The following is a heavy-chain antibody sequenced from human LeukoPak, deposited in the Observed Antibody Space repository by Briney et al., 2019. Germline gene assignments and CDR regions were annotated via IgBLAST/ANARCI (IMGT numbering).Heavy chain of an antibody. CDR2: INHSGST. D-gene: IGHD1-1*01. CDR1: GGSFSGYY. J-gene: IGHJ6*03. Sequence: KPSETLSLTCAVYGGSFSGYYWSWIRQPPGKGLEWIGEINHSGSTNYNPSLKSRVTMSVDTSKNQFSLKLSSVTAADTAVYYCARGGQLERKYYYYMDVWGKGTTVTISS. V-gene: IGHV4-34*01. CDR3: ARGGQLERKYYYYMDV.